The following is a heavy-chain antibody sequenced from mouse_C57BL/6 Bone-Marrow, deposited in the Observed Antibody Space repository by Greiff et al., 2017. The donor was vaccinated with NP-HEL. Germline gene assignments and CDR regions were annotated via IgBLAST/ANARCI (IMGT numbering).Heavy chain of an antibody. J-gene: IGHJ4*01. CDR2: IDPENGDT. CDR1: GFNIKDDY. Sequence: EVQLQQSGAELVRPGASVKLSCTASGFNIKDDYMHWVKQRPEQGLEWIGWIDPENGDTEYASKFPGKATITADTSSNTAYLQLSSLTSEDTAVYYCTTYYYYGSSYGYYAMDYWGQGTSVTVSS. CDR3: TTYYYYGSSYGYYAMDY. D-gene: IGHD1-1*01. V-gene: IGHV14-4*01.